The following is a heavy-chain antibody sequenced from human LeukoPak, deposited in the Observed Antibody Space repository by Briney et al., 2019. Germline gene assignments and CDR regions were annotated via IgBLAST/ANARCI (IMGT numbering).Heavy chain of an antibody. CDR1: GGSINDYY. CDR2: ISNSGTT. V-gene: IGHV4-59*01. J-gene: IGHJ5*02. CDR3: ARVVRGAVTSNWFDP. Sequence: SETLSLTCTVSGGSINDYYWTWIRQAPGKGLEWIGYISNSGTTDYNPSLKGRVTMSVDTSKNGFSLNLTSVSAADTAMYYCARVVRGAVTSNWFDPWGQGTLVAVSS. D-gene: IGHD3-10*02.